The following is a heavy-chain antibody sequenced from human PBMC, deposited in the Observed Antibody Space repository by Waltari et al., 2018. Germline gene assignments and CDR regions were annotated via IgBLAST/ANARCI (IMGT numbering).Heavy chain of an antibody. CDR2: FYYSGRP. V-gene: IGHV4-39*01. CDR3: ASHVANSSSLSLSAYYYYGMDV. D-gene: IGHD6-13*01. Sequence: QLQLQESGPGLVKPSETLSLTCTVSGGSISSSSYYWGWIRQPPGKGLEWIGSFYYSGRPYYNPSLKSRVTISVDPSQNQFSLKLGSVTAADTAVYYCASHVANSSSLSLSAYYYYGMDVWGQGTTVTVSS. CDR1: GGSISSSSYY. J-gene: IGHJ6*02.